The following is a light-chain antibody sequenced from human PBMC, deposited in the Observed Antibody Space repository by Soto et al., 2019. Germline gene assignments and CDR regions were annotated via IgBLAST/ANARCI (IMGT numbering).Light chain of an antibody. CDR2: NTN. CDR1: SGSVSTSYY. CDR3: VLYMGSGISV. J-gene: IGLJ7*01. V-gene: IGLV8-61*01. Sequence: QAVVTQEPSFSVSPGGTVTLTCGLSSGSVSTSYYPSWYQQTPGQAPRTLIYNTNARSSGVPDRFSGSILGNKAALTITGAQAYDESDYYCVLYMGSGISVFGGGTQLTVL.